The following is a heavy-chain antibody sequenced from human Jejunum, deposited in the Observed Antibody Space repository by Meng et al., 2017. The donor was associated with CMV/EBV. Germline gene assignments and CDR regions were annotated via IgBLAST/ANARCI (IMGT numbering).Heavy chain of an antibody. V-gene: IGHV1-69*01. CDR1: GGVFTNYA. CDR3: ARGFSNGYLPFDY. CDR2: IIAVLKTP. J-gene: IGHJ4*02. D-gene: IGHD3-22*01. Sequence: QGPLVQSGTEVKKPGSSVKGSCKSSGGVFTNYAINWVRQAPGQGLEWMGGIIAVLKTPTYAQKFRGRLTITADESTGTTYMDLTSLTSEDTAVYYCARGFSNGYLPFDYWGQGTLVTVSS.